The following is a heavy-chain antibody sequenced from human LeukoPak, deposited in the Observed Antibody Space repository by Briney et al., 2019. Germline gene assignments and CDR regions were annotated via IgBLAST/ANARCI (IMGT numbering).Heavy chain of an antibody. CDR3: ARGRRGFGYGMDV. V-gene: IGHV4-34*01. CDR1: GGSFSGYY. D-gene: IGHD3-10*01. CDR2: INHSGST. J-gene: IGHJ6*02. Sequence: SETLSLTCAVYGGSFSGYYWSWIRQPPGKGLEWIGEINHSGSTNYNPSLKSRVTISVDTSQNQFSLKLNSVTAADTAVFYCARGRRGFGYGMDVWGQGTTVTVSS.